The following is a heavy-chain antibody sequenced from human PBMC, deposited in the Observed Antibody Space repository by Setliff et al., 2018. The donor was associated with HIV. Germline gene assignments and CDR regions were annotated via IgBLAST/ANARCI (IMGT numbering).Heavy chain of an antibody. CDR3: ARDGGYSGHQWFGDAFDI. CDR1: GDTFNSHA. Sequence: VKVSCKASGDTFNSHAISWVRQAPGQGLKWMGGIIPIYGTANSAQKFQGRVTITADESTSTAYMELSSLRSEDTAVYFCARDGGYSGHQWFGDAFDIWGQGTMVTVSS. J-gene: IGHJ3*02. V-gene: IGHV1-69*13. D-gene: IGHD5-12*01. CDR2: IIPIYGTA.